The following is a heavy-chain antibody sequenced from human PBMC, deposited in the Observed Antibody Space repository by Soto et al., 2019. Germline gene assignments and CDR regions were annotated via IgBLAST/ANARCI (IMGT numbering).Heavy chain of an antibody. V-gene: IGHV1-18*04. CDR1: GYTFTSYG. J-gene: IGHJ6*02. Sequence: ASVKVSCKASGYTFTSYGISWVRQAPGQGLEWMGWISAYNGNTNYAQKLRGRVTMTTDTSTSTAYMELRSLRSDDTAVYYCARDRGIVVVPAAHPPAYYYYGMDVWG. CDR2: ISAYNGNT. CDR3: ARDRGIVVVPAAHPPAYYYYGMDV. D-gene: IGHD2-2*01.